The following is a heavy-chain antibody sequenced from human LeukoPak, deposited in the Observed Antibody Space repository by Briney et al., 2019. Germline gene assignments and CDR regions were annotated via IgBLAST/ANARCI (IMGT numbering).Heavy chain of an antibody. CDR3: ATLWGPGPWV. V-gene: IGHV5-10-1*01. CDR1: GYHFTSYW. Sequence: GEALKISLKGSGYHFTSYWNSWVRQMPGKGLEWMGRIDPSDSYTNYSPSFQGHVTISADKSISTAYLQWSSLKASDTAMYYCATLWGPGPWVWGQGTLVTVSS. CDR2: IDPSDSYT. J-gene: IGHJ4*02. D-gene: IGHD3-16*01.